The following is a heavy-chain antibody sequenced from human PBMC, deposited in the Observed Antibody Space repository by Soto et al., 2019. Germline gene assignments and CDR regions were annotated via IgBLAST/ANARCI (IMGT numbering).Heavy chain of an antibody. CDR3: ARERVAVAGTLGYGMDV. Sequence: PSQSLPLTCAISGDSVSCNIAAWDWIRLSPSRALEWLGRTYYRSKWYNDYAVSVKSRITINPYTSKNQFSLQLNSVTPEDTAVYYCARERVAVAGTLGYGMDVWGQGTTVTVSS. D-gene: IGHD6-19*01. CDR1: GDSVSCNIAA. V-gene: IGHV6-1*01. CDR2: TYYRSKWYN. J-gene: IGHJ6*02.